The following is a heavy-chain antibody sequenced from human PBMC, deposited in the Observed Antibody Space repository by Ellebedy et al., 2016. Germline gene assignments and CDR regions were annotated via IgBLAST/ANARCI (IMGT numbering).Heavy chain of an antibody. V-gene: IGHV4-39*02. Sequence: GSLRLSCTVSGGSITNRSNSWGWLRQPPGKGLEWIGTISYSGSTYYDPSLKSRVSISVDTFKKHFSLKLTSVTAADTAVYYCATSFTLTGGIEHWGQGTLVTVSS. J-gene: IGHJ5*02. CDR2: ISYSGST. CDR3: ATSFTLTGGIEH. CDR1: GGSITNRSNS. D-gene: IGHD3-9*01.